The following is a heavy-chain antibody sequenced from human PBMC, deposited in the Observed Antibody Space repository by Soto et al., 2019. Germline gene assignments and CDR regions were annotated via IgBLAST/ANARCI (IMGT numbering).Heavy chain of an antibody. CDR2: ISWNSGSI. V-gene: IGHV3-9*01. D-gene: IGHD1-26*01. J-gene: IGHJ4*02. Sequence: EVQLVESGGGLVQPGRSLRLSCAASGFTFDDYAMHWVRQAPCKGLEWFSGISWNSGSIGYADSVKGRFTISRDNAKNSLYLQMKSLRVEDTALYYCAKDMRWELLMSPFDCWGQGTLVTASS. CDR1: GFTFDDYA. CDR3: AKDMRWELLMSPFDC.